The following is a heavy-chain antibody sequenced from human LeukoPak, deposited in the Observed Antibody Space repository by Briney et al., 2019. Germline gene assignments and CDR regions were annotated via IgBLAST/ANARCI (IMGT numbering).Heavy chain of an antibody. CDR2: IRYDGSNQ. J-gene: IGHJ4*02. V-gene: IGHV3-30*02. CDR3: ATVFYYGSGSYFPLGF. CDR1: GLTFSSYG. Sequence: GGSLRLSCAASGLTFSSYGMHWVRQAPGKGLEWVAFIRYDGSNQYYADSVKGRFTISRDNSKNTLYLQLSSLRAEDTAVYYCATVFYYGSGSYFPLGFWGQGTLVTVSS. D-gene: IGHD3-10*01.